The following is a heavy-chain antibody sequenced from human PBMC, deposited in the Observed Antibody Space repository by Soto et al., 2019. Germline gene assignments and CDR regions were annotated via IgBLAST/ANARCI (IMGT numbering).Heavy chain of an antibody. J-gene: IGHJ5*02. V-gene: IGHV4-31*03. CDR1: GASFSTGGYY. Sequence: QVQLQESGPGLVKPSQTLSLTCTVSGASFSTGGYYWSWIRQHPGKGLEWIGYIYYSGSTYYTPSLKSRIVISVDTSKNQFSLKLSSVTAADTAVYYCARVQTANNRFDPWGQGALVTVSS. CDR3: ARVQTANNRFDP. CDR2: IYYSGST.